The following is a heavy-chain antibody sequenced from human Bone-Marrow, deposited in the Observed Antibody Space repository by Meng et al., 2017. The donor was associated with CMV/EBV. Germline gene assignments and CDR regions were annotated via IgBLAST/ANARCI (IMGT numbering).Heavy chain of an antibody. V-gene: IGHV3-23*01. J-gene: IGHJ4*02. CDR3: AKAFSSSWYREYYDY. D-gene: IGHD6-13*01. CDR2: ITASGGSS. Sequence: GEYLKISCAASGFTLSNSAMSWVRQATGRGLEWVSAITASGGSSYHADSVKGRFTISRDNSKNTLYLQLNSLRAEDTAVYYCAKAFSSSWYREYYDYWGQGTLVTVSS. CDR1: GFTLSNSA.